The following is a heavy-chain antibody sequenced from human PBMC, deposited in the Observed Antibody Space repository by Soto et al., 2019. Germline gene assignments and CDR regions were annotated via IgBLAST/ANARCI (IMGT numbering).Heavy chain of an antibody. V-gene: IGHV4-59*08. D-gene: IGHD6-13*01. CDR3: ARGIAAAGNYPWFDP. CDR1: GGSISSYY. CDR2: IYYSGST. J-gene: IGHJ5*02. Sequence: SETLSLTCTVSGGSISSYYWSWIRQPPGKGLEWIGYIYYSGSTNYNPSLKSRVTISVDTSKNQFSLKLSPVTAADTAVYYCARGIAAAGNYPWFDPWGQGTLVTVSS.